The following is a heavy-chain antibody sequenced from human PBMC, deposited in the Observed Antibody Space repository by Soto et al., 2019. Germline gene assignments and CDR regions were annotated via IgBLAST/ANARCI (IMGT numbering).Heavy chain of an antibody. Sequence: QVQIVQSGAEVKKPGASVKVSCQASGFTFSDYAIHWVRQAPGQRLEWMGWINGGNGKTKYSQKLQGRVTITRDTSASTAYMELSSLTSEDTAVYYCATDPQGYLSGRYGVLDNRGQGTLVSVSS. V-gene: IGHV1-3*01. CDR3: ATDPQGYLSGRYGVLDN. J-gene: IGHJ4*02. D-gene: IGHD6-19*01. CDR1: GFTFSDYA. CDR2: INGGNGKT.